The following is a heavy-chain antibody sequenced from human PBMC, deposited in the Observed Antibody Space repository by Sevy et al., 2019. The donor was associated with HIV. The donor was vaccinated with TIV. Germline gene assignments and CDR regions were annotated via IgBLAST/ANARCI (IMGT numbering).Heavy chain of an antibody. Sequence: GGSLRLSCAASGFTFSSYGMHWVRQAPGKGLEWVAFIRYDGSNKYYADSVKGRFTISMDNSKNKLYLQMNSLRVGDTAVYNCAKVPAGGTTLYYYYYMDVWGKGTTVTVSS. CDR2: IRYDGSNK. CDR3: AKVPAGGTTLYYYYYMDV. J-gene: IGHJ6*03. V-gene: IGHV3-30*02. D-gene: IGHD1-7*01. CDR1: GFTFSSYG.